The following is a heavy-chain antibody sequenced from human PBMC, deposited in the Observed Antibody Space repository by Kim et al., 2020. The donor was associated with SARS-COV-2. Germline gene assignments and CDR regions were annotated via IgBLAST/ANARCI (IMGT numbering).Heavy chain of an antibody. CDR2: IYYSGST. V-gene: IGHV4-39*07. J-gene: IGHJ6*02. CDR3: ARDKDGSVYGMDV. Sequence: SETLSLTCTVSGGSISSSSYYWGWIRQPPGKGLEWIGSIYYSGSTYYNPSLKSRVTISVDTSKNQFSLKLSSVTAADTAVYYCARDKDGSVYGMDVWGQGTTVTVSS. D-gene: IGHD3-10*01. CDR1: GGSISSSSYY.